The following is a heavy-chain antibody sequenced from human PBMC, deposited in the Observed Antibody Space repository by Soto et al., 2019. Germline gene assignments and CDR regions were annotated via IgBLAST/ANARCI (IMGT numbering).Heavy chain of an antibody. Sequence: QVQLQESGPGLVKPSQTLSLTCTVSGGSISSGGYYWSWIRQHPGNGLEWIGYIYYSGNTYYNQSLKRIVTISVNTPKNQFSLKPSSVTAAATAVYYCARHRGYSYARGAFDIWGKGTMVTVSS. D-gene: IGHD5-18*01. CDR2: IYYSGNT. CDR3: ARHRGYSYARGAFDI. CDR1: GGSISSGGYY. V-gene: IGHV4-31*01. J-gene: IGHJ3*02.